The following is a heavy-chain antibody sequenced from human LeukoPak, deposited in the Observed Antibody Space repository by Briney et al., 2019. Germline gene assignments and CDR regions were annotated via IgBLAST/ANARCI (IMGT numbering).Heavy chain of an antibody. CDR3: ARDRSGDRVFDY. D-gene: IGHD3-3*01. J-gene: IGHJ4*02. CDR1: GFTFSSYG. Sequence: PGRSLRLSCAASGFTFSSYGMHWVRQAPGKGLEGVAVISYDGSNKYYADSVKGRSTISRDNSKNTLYLQMNSLRAEDTAVYYCARDRSGDRVFDYWGQGTLVTVSS. CDR2: ISYDGSNK. V-gene: IGHV3-30*03.